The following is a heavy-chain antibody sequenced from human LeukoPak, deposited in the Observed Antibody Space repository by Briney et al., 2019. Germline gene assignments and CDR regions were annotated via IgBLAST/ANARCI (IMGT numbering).Heavy chain of an antibody. CDR1: GFTFSSYG. CDR3: AKKRSSGGASQFDY. CDR2: TSGSGDDT. D-gene: IGHD2-15*01. J-gene: IGHJ4*02. V-gene: IGHV3-23*01. Sequence: GGSLRLACVASGFTFSSYGMSWVRQAPGKGLEWGSSTSGSGDDTYYADSVKGRCTLPRDNGKNTLYLQPNSLRADDTAVYYCAKKRSSGGASQFDYWGQGTLVTVSS.